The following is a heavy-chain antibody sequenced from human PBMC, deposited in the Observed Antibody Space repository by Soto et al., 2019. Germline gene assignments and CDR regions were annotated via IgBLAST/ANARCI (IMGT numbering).Heavy chain of an antibody. D-gene: IGHD5-12*01. CDR1: GGTFSSYA. V-gene: IGHV1-69*01. J-gene: IGHJ5*02. CDR2: IIPIFGTA. Sequence: QVQLVQSGAEVKKPGSSVKVSCKASGGTFSSYAISWVRQAPGQGLEWMGGIIPIFGTANYAQKFQGRVTITADEATSTAYMELSSRRSEDTAVYYCAGTDIVATIVYNWFDPWGQGTLVTVSS. CDR3: AGTDIVATIVYNWFDP.